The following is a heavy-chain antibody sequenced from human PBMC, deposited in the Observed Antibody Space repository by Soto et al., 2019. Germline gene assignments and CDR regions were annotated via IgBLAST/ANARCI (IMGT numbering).Heavy chain of an antibody. D-gene: IGHD1-26*01. CDR2: IYHSGCT. CDR3: ARMSGTYYVPDY. V-gene: IGHV4-31*03. J-gene: IGHJ4*02. Sequence: QVQLQESGPRLVEASQTLSLTCTVTNASITSRGYYWSWVRQPPGKRLEWIGYIYHSGCTFYSPSLQSRLTMSVDTSKNQYSLTLRSVTAADTAVYHCARMSGTYYVPDYWGQGTLVTVSS. CDR1: NASITSRGYY.